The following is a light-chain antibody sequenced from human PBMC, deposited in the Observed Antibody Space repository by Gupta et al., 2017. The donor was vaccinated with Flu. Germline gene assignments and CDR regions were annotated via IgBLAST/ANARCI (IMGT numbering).Light chain of an antibody. J-gene: IGKJ2*01. CDR2: GAS. V-gene: IGKV3-20*01. Sequence: GEGTTPSSRRSRSGSSSYLTWYQQKPGQAPRLLIYGASSMATGVPYRFSGSGSGTDFTLTISRLEPEDVAVYYCQKYSTSPTFGQGTKLEIK. CDR3: QKYSTSPT. CDR1: RSGSSSY.